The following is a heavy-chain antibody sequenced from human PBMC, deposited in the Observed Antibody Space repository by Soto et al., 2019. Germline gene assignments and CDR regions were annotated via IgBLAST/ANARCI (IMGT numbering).Heavy chain of an antibody. D-gene: IGHD5-12*01. Sequence: GESLKISCKGSGYSFTSYWIGWLRQMPVKGLEWMGIIYPGDSDTRYSPSFQGQVTISADKSISTAYLQWSSLKASDTAMYYCARGYSGYDPIYYYYGMDVWGQGTTVTASS. V-gene: IGHV5-51*01. CDR3: ARGYSGYDPIYYYYGMDV. CDR2: IYPGDSDT. CDR1: GYSFTSYW. J-gene: IGHJ6*02.